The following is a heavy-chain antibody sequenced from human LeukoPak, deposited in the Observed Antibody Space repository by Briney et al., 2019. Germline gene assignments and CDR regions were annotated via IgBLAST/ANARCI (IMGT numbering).Heavy chain of an antibody. CDR1: GGTFIHHA. D-gene: IGHD2-2*01. V-gene: IGHV1-69*06. CDR2: IIPLSGTT. J-gene: IGHJ4*02. CDR3: ARPRSSNSDVFDY. Sequence: ASVKDSCKASGGTFIHHAINWVRQARGQGLEWMGSIIPLSGTTNYAQEFQGRVTVSADMSSSTAYMDLSSLRSDDTAVYYCARPRSSNSDVFDYWGQGTLVTVSS.